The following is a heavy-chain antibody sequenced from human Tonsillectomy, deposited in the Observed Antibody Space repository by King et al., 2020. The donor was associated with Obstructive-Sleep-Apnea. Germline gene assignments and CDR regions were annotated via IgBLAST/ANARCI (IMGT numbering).Heavy chain of an antibody. CDR3: AKGVSSASYLFHY. V-gene: IGHV4-4*02. J-gene: IGHJ4*02. CDR2: IYHSGST. Sequence: LQLQESGPGLVKPSGTLSLSCAVSGGSISSSNWWSWVRQPPGKGLEWIGEIYHSGSTNYNSSLKSRVTISVDKSKNQFSLKLSSVTAADTALYSCAKGVSSASYLFHYWGQGTLVTVSS. D-gene: IGHD1-26*01. CDR1: GGSISSSNW.